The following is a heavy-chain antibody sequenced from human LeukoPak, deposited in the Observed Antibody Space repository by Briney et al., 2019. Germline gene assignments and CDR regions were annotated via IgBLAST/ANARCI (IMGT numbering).Heavy chain of an antibody. J-gene: IGHJ4*02. CDR2: IYHSGST. V-gene: IGHV4-30-2*01. Sequence: PSQTLSLTCAASGGSISSGGYSWSWIRQPPGKGLEWIGYIYHSGSTYYNPSLKSRVTISVDRSKNQFSLKLSSVTAADTAVYYCARVGDSSGYYYFDYWGQGTLVTVSS. CDR3: ARVGDSSGYYYFDY. D-gene: IGHD3-22*01. CDR1: GGSISSGGYS.